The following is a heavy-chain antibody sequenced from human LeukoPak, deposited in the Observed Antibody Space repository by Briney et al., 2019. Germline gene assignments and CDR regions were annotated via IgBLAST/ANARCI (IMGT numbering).Heavy chain of an antibody. V-gene: IGHV1-69*13. J-gene: IGHJ6*03. CDR2: IIPIFGTA. D-gene: IGHD5-18*01. CDR3: ARVIGGYSYGYGDYYYYYYMDV. CDR1: GGTFSSYA. Sequence: ASVKVSCKASGGTFSSYAISWVRQAPGQGLEWMGGIIPIFGTANYAQKFQGRVTITADESTSTAYMELSSLRSEDTAVYYCARVIGGYSYGYGDYYYYYYMDVWGKGTTVTVSS.